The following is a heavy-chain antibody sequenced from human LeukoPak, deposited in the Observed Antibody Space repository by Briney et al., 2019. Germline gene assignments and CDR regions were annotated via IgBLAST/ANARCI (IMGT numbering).Heavy chain of an antibody. Sequence: SETLSLTCTVSGGSISSYYWSWIRQPPGKGLEWIGYIYYSGSTNYNPSLKSRVTISVDTSKNQFSLKLSSVTAADTAVYYCARDLYSSSWYWSPLDYWGQGTLVTVSS. CDR3: ARDLYSSSWYWSPLDY. D-gene: IGHD6-13*01. CDR2: IYYSGST. V-gene: IGHV4-59*12. CDR1: GGSISSYY. J-gene: IGHJ4*02.